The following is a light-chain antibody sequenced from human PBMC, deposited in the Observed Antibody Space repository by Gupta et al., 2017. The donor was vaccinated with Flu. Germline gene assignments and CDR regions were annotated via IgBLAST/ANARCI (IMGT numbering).Light chain of an antibody. CDR2: DVA. V-gene: IGLV2-11*01. CDR3: CSYAGANTFV. CDR1: NRDVGGYKF. Sequence: QSAPTQPRSVSGSPGQSVTISCTGTNRDVGGYKFVSWYQQYPGKAPKLMIYDVAQRPPGVPDRFTGSKSGTTASLTISGLQADDEADYYCCSYAGANTFVFGTGTTVTVL. J-gene: IGLJ1*01.